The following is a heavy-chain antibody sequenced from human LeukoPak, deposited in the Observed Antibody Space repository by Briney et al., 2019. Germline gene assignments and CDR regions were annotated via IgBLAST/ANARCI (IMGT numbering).Heavy chain of an antibody. CDR2: ISGSGGST. CDR1: GFMFSSYA. CDR3: ARDQGSGWYYFDY. Sequence: GGSLRLSCAASGFMFSSYAMSWVRQAPGKGLEWVSAISGSGGSTYYADSVKGRFTISRDNAKNSLYLQMNSLRAEDTAVYYCARDQGSGWYYFDYWGQGTLVTVSS. D-gene: IGHD6-19*01. J-gene: IGHJ4*02. V-gene: IGHV3-23*01.